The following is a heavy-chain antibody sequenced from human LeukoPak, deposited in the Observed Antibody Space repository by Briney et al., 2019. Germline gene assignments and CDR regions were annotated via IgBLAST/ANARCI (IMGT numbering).Heavy chain of an antibody. CDR1: GGSISSYY. CDR2: IYYSGST. J-gene: IGHJ4*02. CDR3: ARVTDYYGSGSYFVDY. Sequence: PSETLSLTCTVPGGSISSYYWSWIRQPPGKGLEWIGYIYYSGSTYYNPSLRSRVTISVDTSKNQFSLKLSSVTAADTAVYYCARVTDYYGSGSYFVDYWGQGTLVTVSS. V-gene: IGHV4-59*01. D-gene: IGHD3-10*01.